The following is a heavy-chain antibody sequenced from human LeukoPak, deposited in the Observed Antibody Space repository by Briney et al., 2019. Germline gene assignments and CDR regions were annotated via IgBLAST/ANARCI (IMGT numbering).Heavy chain of an antibody. V-gene: IGHV1-46*01. CDR1: GYTFTTHY. Sequence: ASVKVSCKASGYTFTTHYMHWVRQAPGQGLEWMGIVNPTNTSTTYAQRFQGRVTMTTDPSTSTVYMVLSSLRSEDTAVYYCAREGVLQAFDVWGHGTMVTVSS. CDR2: VNPTNTST. CDR3: AREGVLQAFDV. J-gene: IGHJ3*01. D-gene: IGHD4-11*01.